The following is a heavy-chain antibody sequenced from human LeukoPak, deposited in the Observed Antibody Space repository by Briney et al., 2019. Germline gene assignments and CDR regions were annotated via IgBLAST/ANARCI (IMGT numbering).Heavy chain of an antibody. CDR2: INHSGST. Sequence: SETLSLTWAVYGGSFSGYYWSWIRQPPGKGLEWIGEINHSGSTNYNPSLKSRVTISVDTSKNQFSLKLSSVTAADTAVYYCARGLGGDYWGQGTLVTVSS. CDR3: ARGLGGDY. V-gene: IGHV4-34*01. CDR1: GGSFSGYY. J-gene: IGHJ4*02.